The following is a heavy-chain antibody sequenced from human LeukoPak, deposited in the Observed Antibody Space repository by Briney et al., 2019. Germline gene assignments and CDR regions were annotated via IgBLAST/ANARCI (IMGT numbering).Heavy chain of an antibody. J-gene: IGHJ6*02. CDR2: IYSGGST. CDR3: ARWSGGGNPVDYYYGMDV. V-gene: IGHV3-53*01. D-gene: IGHD4-23*01. Sequence: GGSLRLSCAASGFTVSSNYMSWVRQAPGKGLEWVSVIYSGGSTYYADSVKGRFTISRDNSKNTLYLQMNSLRAEDTAVYYCARWSGGGNPVDYYYGMDVWGQGTTVTVSS. CDR1: GFTVSSNY.